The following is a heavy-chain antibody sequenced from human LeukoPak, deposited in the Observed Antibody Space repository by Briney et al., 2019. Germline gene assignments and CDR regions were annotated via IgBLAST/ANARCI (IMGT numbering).Heavy chain of an antibody. CDR3: TKDRRSGRGHAFDI. D-gene: IGHD3-3*01. J-gene: IGHJ3*02. V-gene: IGHV3-11*01. CDR2: ISTSGSAS. Sequence: GGSLRLSCTTSGFTFRDYYMTWIRQAPGEGLEWISCISTSGSASHYADSVKGRFTISRDNAKKSLYLQMSSLRAEDTAVYYCTKDRRSGRGHAFDIWGRGTMVTVS. CDR1: GFTFRDYY.